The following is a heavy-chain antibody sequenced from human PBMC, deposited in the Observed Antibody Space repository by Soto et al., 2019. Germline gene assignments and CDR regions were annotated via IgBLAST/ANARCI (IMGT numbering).Heavy chain of an antibody. V-gene: IGHV4-4*02. D-gene: IGHD5-18*01. J-gene: IGHJ4*02. CDR2: IHHSGRT. CDR3: AGQVNTAYTYNY. CDR1: GGSITSNDW. Sequence: QVQLQESGPGLVKPSGTLSLTCTVSGGSITSNDWWSWVRQPPGKGLEWIAEIHHSGRTNYTPSLKSRVTISVDKSKSQFSLNLSSVTAADTAVYYCAGQVNTAYTYNYWGQGTLVTVSS.